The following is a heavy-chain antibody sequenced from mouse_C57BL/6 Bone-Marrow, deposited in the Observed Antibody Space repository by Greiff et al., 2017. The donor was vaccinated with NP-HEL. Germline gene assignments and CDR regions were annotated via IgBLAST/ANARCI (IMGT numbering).Heavy chain of an antibody. J-gene: IGHJ3*01. CDR2: IDPENGAT. Sequence: EVKLQQSGAELVRPGASVKLSCTASGFNIKDDYMHWVKQRPEQGLEWIGWIDPENGATEYASKFQGKATITADTSSNTAYLQLSSLTSEDTAVYYCTTRWFAYWGQGTLVTVSA. CDR3: TTRWFAY. CDR1: GFNIKDDY. V-gene: IGHV14-4*01.